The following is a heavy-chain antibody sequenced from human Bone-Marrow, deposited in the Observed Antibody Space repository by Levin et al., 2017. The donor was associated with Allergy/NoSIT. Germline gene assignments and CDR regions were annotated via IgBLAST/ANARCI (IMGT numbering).Heavy chain of an antibody. V-gene: IGHV1-18*01. CDR3: ARVGLGVREAFDI. CDR2: IRPFDGLT. J-gene: IGHJ3*02. CDR1: GYTFAHYD. D-gene: IGHD2-8*01. Sequence: VASVKVSCKASGYTFAHYDINWVRQAPGQGLEWLGWIRPFDGLTKYAQEVQGRLTVATDTSTDTAYMELKSLRSDDTGVYFCARVGLGVREAFDIWGPGTMVTVSS.